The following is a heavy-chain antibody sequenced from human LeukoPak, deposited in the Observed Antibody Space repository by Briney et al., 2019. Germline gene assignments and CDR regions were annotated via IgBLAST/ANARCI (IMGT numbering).Heavy chain of an antibody. CDR3: ARAKPLPLMAHYFDY. Sequence: GGSLRLSCAASGFTFSSYSMNWVRQAPGKGLEWVSSISGSSTSIYYADSVKGRFTISRDNAKNSLYLQMKSLRAEETAIYYCARAKPLPLMAHYFDYWGQGTLLTVSS. CDR2: ISGSSTSI. J-gene: IGHJ4*02. CDR1: GFTFSSYS. D-gene: IGHD3-16*02. V-gene: IGHV3-21*01.